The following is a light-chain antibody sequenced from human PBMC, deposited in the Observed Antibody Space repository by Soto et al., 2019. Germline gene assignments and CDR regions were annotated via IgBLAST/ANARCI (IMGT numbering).Light chain of an antibody. CDR2: LEGSGSY. V-gene: IGLV4-60*03. CDR1: SGHSNNI. Sequence: QPVLTQSSSASASLGSSVKLTCTLSSGHSNNIIAWHQQQPGKAPRYLMKLEGSGSYNKGSGVPDRFSGSSSGADRSLTISNLQSEDEADYYCETWDTNTRVFGGGTKVTVL. CDR3: ETWDTNTRV. J-gene: IGLJ3*02.